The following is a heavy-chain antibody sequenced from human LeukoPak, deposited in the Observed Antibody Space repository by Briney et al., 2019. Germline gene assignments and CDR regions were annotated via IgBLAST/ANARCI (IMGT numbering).Heavy chain of an antibody. CDR1: GYTFTSYD. CDR2: MNPNSGNT. CDR3: ARGARELLVVLGMDV. V-gene: IGHV1-8*01. Sequence: GASVKVSCKASGYTFTSYDINWVRQATGQGLEWMGWMNPNSGNTGYAQKFQGRVTMTRNTSISTAYMELSSLRSEDTAVYYCARGARELLVVLGMDVWGQGTLVTVSS. D-gene: IGHD1-26*01. J-gene: IGHJ4*02.